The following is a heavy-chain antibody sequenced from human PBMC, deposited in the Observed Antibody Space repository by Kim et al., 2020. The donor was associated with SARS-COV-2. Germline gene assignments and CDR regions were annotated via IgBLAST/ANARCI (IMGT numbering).Heavy chain of an antibody. D-gene: IGHD2-15*01. CDR1: GFTFSDYY. Sequence: GGSLRLSCAASGFTFSDYYMSWIRQAPGKGLEWVSYISSSGSTIYYADSVKGRFTISRDNAKNSLYLQMNSLRAEDTAVYYCARGRVVAATLYYYYGMDVWGQGTTVTVSS. CDR3: ARGRVVAATLYYYYGMDV. J-gene: IGHJ6*02. V-gene: IGHV3-11*01. CDR2: ISSSGSTI.